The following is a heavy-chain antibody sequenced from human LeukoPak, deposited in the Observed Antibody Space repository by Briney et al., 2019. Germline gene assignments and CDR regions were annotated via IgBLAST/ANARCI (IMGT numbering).Heavy chain of an antibody. CDR3: ARVGDGYNPVGY. J-gene: IGHJ4*02. CDR2: IYYSGST. Sequence: SETLSLTCTVSGGSTSSYYWSWIRQPPGKGLEWIGYIYYSGSTNYNPSLKSRVTISVDTSKNQFSLKLSSVTAADTAVYYCARVGDGYNPVGYWGQGTLVTVSS. V-gene: IGHV4-59*01. CDR1: GGSTSSYY. D-gene: IGHD5-24*01.